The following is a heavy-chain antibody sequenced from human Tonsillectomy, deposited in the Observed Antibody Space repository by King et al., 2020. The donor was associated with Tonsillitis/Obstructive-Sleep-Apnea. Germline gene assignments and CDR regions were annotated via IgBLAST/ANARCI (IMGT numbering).Heavy chain of an antibody. V-gene: IGHV3-48*03. J-gene: IGHJ4*02. CDR3: AVGDSSGYHNFDY. Sequence: EVQLVESGGGLVQPGGSLRLSCAASGFTFSSYEMNWVRQAPGKGLEWVSYISSSGSTIYYADSVKGRFTISRDNAKNSLYLQMNSLRAEDTAVYYCAVGDSSGYHNFDYWGQGTLVTVSS. D-gene: IGHD3-22*01. CDR1: GFTFSSYE. CDR2: ISSSGSTI.